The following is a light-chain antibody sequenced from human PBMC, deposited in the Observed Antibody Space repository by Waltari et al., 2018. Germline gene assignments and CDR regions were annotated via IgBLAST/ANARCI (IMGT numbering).Light chain of an antibody. Sequence: QAGLTQPPSVSKGLRQTATLTCTGHSNNVGNQGDAWLRQHQGHPPKLLSYRNNNRPSGISERLSASRSGNTASLTITGLQPEDEADYYCSAWDSSLSAWVFGGGTKLTVL. CDR3: SAWDSSLSAWV. CDR1: SNNVGNQG. CDR2: RNN. J-gene: IGLJ3*02. V-gene: IGLV10-54*01.